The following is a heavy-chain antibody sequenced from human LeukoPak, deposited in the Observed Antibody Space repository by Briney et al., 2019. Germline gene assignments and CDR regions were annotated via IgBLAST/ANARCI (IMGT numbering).Heavy chain of an antibody. V-gene: IGHV4-39*07. CDR3: ARDRGWQPPLDNWFDP. CDR2: IYYSGST. CDR1: GGSISSSSYY. D-gene: IGHD6-6*01. J-gene: IGHJ5*02. Sequence: SETLSLTCTVSGGSISSSSYYWGWIRQPPGKGLEWIGSIYYSGSTYYNPSLKSRVTISVDTSKNQFSLKLSSVTAADTAVYYCARDRGWQPPLDNWFDPWGQGTLVTVSS.